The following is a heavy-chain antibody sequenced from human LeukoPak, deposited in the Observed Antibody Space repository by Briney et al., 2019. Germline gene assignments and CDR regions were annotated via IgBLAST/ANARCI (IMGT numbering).Heavy chain of an antibody. CDR2: IKQDGSDK. CDR1: GFTFSSNW. V-gene: IGHV3-7*01. CDR3: ARDPGTGFDP. J-gene: IGHJ5*02. Sequence: GGSLRLSRAASGFTFSSNWMSWVRQAPGKGLEWVASIKQDGSDKYYVDSVKGRFAISKDNAKNSLYLQMNSLRIEDTAVYYCARDPGTGFDPWGQGTLVTVSS.